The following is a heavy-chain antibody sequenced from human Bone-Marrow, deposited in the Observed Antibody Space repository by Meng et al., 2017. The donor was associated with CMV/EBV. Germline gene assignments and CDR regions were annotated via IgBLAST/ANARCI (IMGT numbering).Heavy chain of an antibody. Sequence: LSCAASGFTFSSYGMHWVRQAPGKGLEWVAVIWYDGSNKYYADSVKGRFTISRDNSKNTLYLQLNSLRAEDTALYYCAKGGSGYDFDYWGQGTLVTVSS. CDR3: AKGGSGYDFDY. CDR2: IWYDGSNK. J-gene: IGHJ4*02. V-gene: IGHV3-33*06. D-gene: IGHD3-22*01. CDR1: GFTFSSYG.